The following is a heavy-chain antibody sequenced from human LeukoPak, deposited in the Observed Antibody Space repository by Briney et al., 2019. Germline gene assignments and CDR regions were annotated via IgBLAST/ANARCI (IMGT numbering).Heavy chain of an antibody. CDR2: INSNSGGV. D-gene: IGHD2-15*01. J-gene: IGHJ3*02. CDR3: ARYLAAPYDAFDI. V-gene: IGHV1-2*02. CDR1: EYTFTAYY. Sequence: GASVKVSCKASEYTFTAYYMHSVRQAPGQGLEWMGWINSNSGGVHYAQNFQGRVTMTRDTSISTAYMDLTRLRYDDTAVYFCARYLAAPYDAFDIWGQGTMVTVSS.